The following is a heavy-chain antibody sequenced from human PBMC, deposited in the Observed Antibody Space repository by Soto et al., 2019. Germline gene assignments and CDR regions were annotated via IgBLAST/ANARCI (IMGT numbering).Heavy chain of an antibody. CDR2: ISYDGSNK. CDR1: GFTFSSYG. Sequence: HPGGSLRLSCSASGFTFSSYGMHWVRQAPGKGLEWVAVISYDGSNKYYADSVKGRFTISRDNSKNTLYLQMNSLRAEDTAVYYCAKGFMTRLAPFDYWGQGTLVTVSS. V-gene: IGHV3-30*18. J-gene: IGHJ4*02. CDR3: AKGFMTRLAPFDY. D-gene: IGHD3-16*01.